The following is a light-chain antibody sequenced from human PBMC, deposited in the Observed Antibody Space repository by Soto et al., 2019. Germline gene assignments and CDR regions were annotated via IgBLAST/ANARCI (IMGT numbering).Light chain of an antibody. CDR1: QDITKY. CDR2: DAS. Sequence: DIQMTQSPSSLSASVGDRVTITCQASQDITKYLNWYQQRPGKAPKLLIYDASNLETGVPSRFSGSGSGTDFTITISSLQPEDTATYFCQHYDNLPFTFGPGTKVDLK. CDR3: QHYDNLPFT. J-gene: IGKJ3*01. V-gene: IGKV1-33*01.